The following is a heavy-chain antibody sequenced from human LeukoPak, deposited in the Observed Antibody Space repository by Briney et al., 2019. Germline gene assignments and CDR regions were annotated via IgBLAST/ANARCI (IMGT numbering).Heavy chain of an antibody. J-gene: IGHJ5*02. V-gene: IGHV3-21*01. D-gene: IGHD5/OR15-5a*01. CDR3: ASFETVSATSFDP. Sequence: KPGESLRLSCAASGFTFSTFSMNWVRQAPGKGLEWVSSISDSTTYIFYADSVEGRFTISRDNAKNLVYLRMNSLRAEDTAVYYCASFETVSATSFDPWGQGTLVTVSS. CDR1: GFTFSTFS. CDR2: ISDSTTYI.